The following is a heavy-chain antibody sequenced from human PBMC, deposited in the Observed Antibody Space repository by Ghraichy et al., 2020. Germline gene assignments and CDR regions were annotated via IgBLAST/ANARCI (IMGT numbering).Heavy chain of an antibody. CDR2: FYPDGTT. V-gene: IGHV3-66*01. Sequence: GGSLRLSCAASGFDVSDSYMSWVRQAPGKGLEWVSVFYPDGTTYYTDSVKGRFTISRDNSKNTVSLQMNSLRAEDTALFYCGREVGYPRGPCGYWGQGTLVAVSP. J-gene: IGHJ4*02. CDR3: GREVGYPRGPCGY. D-gene: IGHD1-26*01. CDR1: GFDVSDSY.